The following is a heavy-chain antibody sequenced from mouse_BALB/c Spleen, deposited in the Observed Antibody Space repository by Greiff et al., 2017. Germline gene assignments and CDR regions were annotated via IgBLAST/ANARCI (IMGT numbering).Heavy chain of an antibody. CDR3: ARFYYYGYYFDY. Sequence: EVMLVESGGGLVKPGGSLKLSCAASGFAFSSYDMSWVRQTPEKRLEWVAYISSGGGSTYYPDTVKGRFTISRDNAKNTLYLQMSSLKSEDTAMYYCARFYYYGYYFDYWGQGTTLTVSS. D-gene: IGHD1-1*01. J-gene: IGHJ2*01. CDR1: GFAFSSYD. V-gene: IGHV5-12-1*01. CDR2: ISSGGGST.